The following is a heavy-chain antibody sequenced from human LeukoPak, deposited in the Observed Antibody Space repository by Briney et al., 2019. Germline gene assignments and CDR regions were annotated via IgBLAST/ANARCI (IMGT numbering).Heavy chain of an antibody. CDR1: GTSISSNNYY. CDR3: ARGSGPGAKTNWFDP. D-gene: IGHD3-10*01. CDR2: IYYTGST. V-gene: IGHV4-39*01. J-gene: IGHJ5*02. Sequence: PSETLSLTCTVSGTSISSNNYYWGWIRQPPGKGLEWIGTIYYTGSTYYNPSLKSRVTISVDTSKNQFSLKLSSVTAADTAVYYCARGSGPGAKTNWFDPWGQGTLVLVSS.